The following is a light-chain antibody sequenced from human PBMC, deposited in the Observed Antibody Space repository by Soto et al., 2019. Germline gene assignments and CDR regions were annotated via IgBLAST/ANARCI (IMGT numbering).Light chain of an antibody. Sequence: DIQMTQSPSSLSASVGDRVTITCRSSQSISSYLHWYQQKPGKAPKLLIYAASSLQSGVPSRFSGSGSGTDFTLTISSLQPEDFATYYCQRSFSTPLTFDGGTKVEI. CDR1: QSISSY. CDR3: QRSFSTPLT. V-gene: IGKV1-39*01. CDR2: AAS. J-gene: IGKJ4*01.